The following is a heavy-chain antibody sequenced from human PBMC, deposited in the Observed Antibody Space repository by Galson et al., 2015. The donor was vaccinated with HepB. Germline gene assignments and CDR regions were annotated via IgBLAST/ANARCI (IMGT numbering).Heavy chain of an antibody. CDR3: ARGYRDSGGPLGQDHYGMDV. J-gene: IGHJ6*02. CDR2: MTLSSSYT. Sequence: SLRLSCAASGFTLSSYAMNWIRQAPGKGLEWVSSMTLSSSYTSYADSVKGRFSISRDNAKNSLYLQMNSLRAEDTAVYYCARGYRDSGGPLGQDHYGMDVWGQGTTVTVSS. CDR1: GFTLSSYA. V-gene: IGHV3-21*01. D-gene: IGHD3-22*01.